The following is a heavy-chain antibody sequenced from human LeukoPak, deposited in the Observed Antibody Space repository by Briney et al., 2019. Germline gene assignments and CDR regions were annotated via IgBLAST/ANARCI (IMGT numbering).Heavy chain of an antibody. CDR3: ARDGGYCSGGSCRTNYYYYMDV. Sequence: GASVKVSCKASGYAFTSYYMHWVRQAPGQGLEWMGVINPSGGSTSYAQKFQGRVTMTRDMSTSTVYMELSSLRSEDTAVYYCARDGGYCSGGSCRTNYYYYMDVWGKGTTVTVSS. J-gene: IGHJ6*03. CDR1: GYAFTSYY. CDR2: INPSGGST. D-gene: IGHD2-15*01. V-gene: IGHV1-46*01.